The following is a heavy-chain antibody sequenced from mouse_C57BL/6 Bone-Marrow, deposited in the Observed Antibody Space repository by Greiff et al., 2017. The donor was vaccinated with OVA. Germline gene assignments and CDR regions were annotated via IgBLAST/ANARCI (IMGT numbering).Heavy chain of an antibody. CDR1: GCTFTSYW. D-gene: IGHD1-1*01. CDR3: ARITTVPY. Sequence: QVQLQQPGAELVKPGASVKLSCKASGCTFTSYWMQWVKQRPGQGLEWIGEIDPSDSYTNYNQKFKGKATLTVDTSSSTAYMQLSSLTSEDSAVYYCARITTVPYWGQGTTLTVSS. V-gene: IGHV1-50*01. J-gene: IGHJ2*01. CDR2: IDPSDSYT.